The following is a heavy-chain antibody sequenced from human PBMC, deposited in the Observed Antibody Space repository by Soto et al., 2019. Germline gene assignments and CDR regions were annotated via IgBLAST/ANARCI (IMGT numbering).Heavy chain of an antibody. CDR2: IIPIFGSA. CDR3: ARGIRDSSGWDFDY. V-gene: IGHV1-69*06. Sequence: SVNGSCKSAGDSFSTCSISWGRQAPGQGLEWMGGIIPIFGSANYAQILQGRVTITADKSTSTAYMELSSLRSEDTAVYYCARGIRDSSGWDFDYWGQGSLVTVSS. J-gene: IGHJ4*02. D-gene: IGHD6-19*01. CDR1: GDSFSTCS.